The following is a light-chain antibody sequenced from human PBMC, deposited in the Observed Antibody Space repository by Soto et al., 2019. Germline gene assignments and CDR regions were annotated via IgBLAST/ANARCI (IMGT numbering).Light chain of an antibody. CDR3: QQYGSSIT. J-gene: IGKJ5*01. V-gene: IGKV3-20*01. Sequence: EVVLTQSPATLSLSPGERATLSCRASQSVSSTYLAWYQQQPGQAPRLLMSGTSNRATGTPDRFSGSGSGTDFTLTISSLEPEDFAVFYCQQYGSSITFGQGTRLEIK. CDR2: GTS. CDR1: QSVSSTY.